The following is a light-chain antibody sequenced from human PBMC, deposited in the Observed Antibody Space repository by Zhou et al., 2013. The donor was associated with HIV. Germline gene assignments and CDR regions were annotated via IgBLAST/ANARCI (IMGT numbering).Light chain of an antibody. CDR2: AAS. CDR3: QQYNTYSQT. J-gene: IGKJ1*01. CDR1: QSISSY. Sequence: DIQMTQSPSTLSASIGDRVTISCRASQSISSYLNWYQQKPGKAPKLLIYAASSLQSGVPSRFSGSGSGTEFSLTITSLQPDDFATYYCQQYNTYSQTFGQGTKVEI. V-gene: IGKV1-5*01.